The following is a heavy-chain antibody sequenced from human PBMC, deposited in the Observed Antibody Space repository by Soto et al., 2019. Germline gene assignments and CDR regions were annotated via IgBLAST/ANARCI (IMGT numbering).Heavy chain of an antibody. V-gene: IGHV1-24*01. CDR2: FDPEDGET. CDR3: ATDGITMVRGVIIGLTGGMDV. D-gene: IGHD3-10*01. CDR1: GYTLTELS. Sequence: ASVKVSCKVSGYTLTELSMHWVRQAPGKGLEWMGGFDPEDGETIYAQKFQGRVTMTEDTSTDTAYMELSSLGSEDTAVYYCATDGITMVRGVIIGLTGGMDVWGQGTTVTVSS. J-gene: IGHJ6*02.